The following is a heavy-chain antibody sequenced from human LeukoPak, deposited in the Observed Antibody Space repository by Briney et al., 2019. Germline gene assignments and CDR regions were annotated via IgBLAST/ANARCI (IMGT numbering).Heavy chain of an antibody. CDR2: IKSKTDGGTT. V-gene: IGHV3-15*01. CDR3: TTQVGRRIQLWFESSVRDY. Sequence: GGPLRLSCAASGFTFSNAWMSWVRQAPGKGLEWVGRIKSKTDGGTTDYAAPVKCRFTSSRDYSKNTLNLQMNSLKTEDTAVYYCTTQVGRRIQLWFESSVRDYWGQGTLVTVSS. CDR1: GFTFSNAW. J-gene: IGHJ4*02. D-gene: IGHD5-18*01.